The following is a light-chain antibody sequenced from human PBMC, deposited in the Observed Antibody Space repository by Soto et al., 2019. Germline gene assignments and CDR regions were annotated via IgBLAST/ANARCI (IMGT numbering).Light chain of an antibody. Sequence: QSVLTQPPSASGSPGQSVTISCTGTSSDVGAYDYVSWYQQHPGKAPKLMIYEINKRPSGVPDRFSGSKSGNTASLTISGLQAEDEAFYYCCSYAGSSYYVFGSGTKV. CDR2: EIN. CDR3: CSYAGSSYYV. J-gene: IGLJ1*01. CDR1: SSDVGAYDY. V-gene: IGLV2-8*01.